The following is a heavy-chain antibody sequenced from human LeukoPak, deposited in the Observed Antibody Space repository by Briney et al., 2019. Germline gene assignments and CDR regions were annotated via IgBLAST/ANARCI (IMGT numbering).Heavy chain of an antibody. V-gene: IGHV4-61*02. CDR2: IYSGGGA. CDR1: GGSINSAAYY. D-gene: IGHD3-22*01. Sequence: SSETLSLTCTVSGGSINSAAYYWHWIRQPAGKGLEWIGRIYSGGGANYNPSLKSRVTISIDTSTYQFSLKLISVTAADTDVYYCARDSFYNSGGYFYFDYWRQGALVTVSS. J-gene: IGHJ4*02. CDR3: ARDSFYNSGGYFYFDY.